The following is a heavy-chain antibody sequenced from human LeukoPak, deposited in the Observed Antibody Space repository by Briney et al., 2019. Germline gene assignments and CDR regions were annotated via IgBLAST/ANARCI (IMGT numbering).Heavy chain of an antibody. CDR2: IYPGDSDT. J-gene: IGHJ4*02. Sequence: GESLKISCKGSGYSFTSDWIGWVRQMPGKGLEWMGIIYPGDSDTRYSPSFQGQVTISADKSISTAYLQWSSLKASDTAMYYCARHLAAAGIMPHYWGQGTLVTVSS. CDR3: ARHLAAAGIMPHY. D-gene: IGHD6-13*01. V-gene: IGHV5-51*01. CDR1: GYSFTSDW.